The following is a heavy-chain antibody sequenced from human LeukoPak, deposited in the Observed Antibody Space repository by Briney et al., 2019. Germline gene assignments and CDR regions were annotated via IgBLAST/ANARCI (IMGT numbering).Heavy chain of an antibody. V-gene: IGHV1-69*05. D-gene: IGHD6-6*01. CDR3: ARGGIAARYYFDY. CDR1: GGTFSSYA. Sequence: SVKVSCKASGGTFSSYAISWVRQAPGQGLEWMGGIIPIFGTADYAQKFQGRVTITTDESTSTAYMELSSLRSEDTAVYYCARGGIAARYYFDYWGQGTLVTVSS. J-gene: IGHJ4*02. CDR2: IIPIFGTA.